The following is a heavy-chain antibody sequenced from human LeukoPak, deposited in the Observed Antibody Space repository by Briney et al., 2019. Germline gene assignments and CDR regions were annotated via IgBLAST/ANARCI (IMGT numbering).Heavy chain of an antibody. V-gene: IGHV1-69*05. CDR3: ARETADRYSSSSDY. J-gene: IGHJ4*02. D-gene: IGHD6-6*01. CDR1: GGTFSSYA. CDR2: IIPIFGTA. Sequence: GASVKVSCKASGGTFSSYAISWVRQAPGQGLEWMGGIIPIFGTANYAQKFQGRVTITTDESASTAYMELSSLRSEDTAVYYCARETADRYSSSSDYWGQGTLVTVSS.